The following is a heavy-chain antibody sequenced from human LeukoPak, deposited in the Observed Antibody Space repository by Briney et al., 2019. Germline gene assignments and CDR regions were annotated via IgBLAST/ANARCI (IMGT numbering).Heavy chain of an antibody. CDR1: GFTFSSYA. CDR3: ATYRQVLLPFES. CDR2: IFPSGGEI. D-gene: IGHD2-8*02. V-gene: IGHV3-23*01. J-gene: IGHJ4*02. Sequence: GGSLRLSCAASGFTFSSYAMSWVRQAPGKGLEWVSSIFPSGGEIHYAASVRGRFTISRDNSKSTLSLQMNSLRAEDTAIYYCATYRQVLLPFESWGQGTLVTVSS.